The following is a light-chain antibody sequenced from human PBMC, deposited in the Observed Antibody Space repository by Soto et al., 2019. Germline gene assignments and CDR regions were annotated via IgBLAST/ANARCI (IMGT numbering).Light chain of an antibody. CDR3: CSSGGSPTYV. J-gene: IGLJ1*01. CDR1: SSDVGAYNY. CDR2: EVS. Sequence: QSALTQPASVSGSPGQSITISCTGSSSDVGAYNYVSWYQQYPGKAPKLMIYEVSNRPSGVSNRFSGSKSGNTASLTISGLQAEDEADYYCCSSGGSPTYVFGTGTKVTVL. V-gene: IGLV2-14*01.